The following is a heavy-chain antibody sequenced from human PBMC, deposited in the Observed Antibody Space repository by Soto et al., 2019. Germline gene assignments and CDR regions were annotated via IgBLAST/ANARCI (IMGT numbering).Heavy chain of an antibody. J-gene: IGHJ4*02. CDR3: ARAGTNMVQFDY. Sequence: PSETLSLTCTVSGGSINSYFWSWIRQSPGKGLEWIGHIYYSGSTSYSPSLKSRVSISVDTSKNQFSLEVHSVTAADTAVYYCARAGTNMVQFDYWGQGTLGTVSS. D-gene: IGHD3-10*01. CDR1: GGSINSYF. CDR2: IYYSGST. V-gene: IGHV4-59*01.